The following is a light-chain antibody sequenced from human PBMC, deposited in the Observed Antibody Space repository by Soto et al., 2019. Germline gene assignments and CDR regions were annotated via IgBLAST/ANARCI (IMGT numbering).Light chain of an antibody. CDR2: EVT. CDR1: SGDIGSYNR. V-gene: IGLV2-14*01. Sequence: QSVLTQPASVSGSPGQSITISCTGTSGDIGSYNRVSWYQQHPGKAPKLIIYEVTDRPSGVSNRFSGSKSGNTASLTTSGLQAEDEAEYYCSSYRSGTTVVFGSGTKVTVL. J-gene: IGLJ1*01. CDR3: SSYRSGTTVV.